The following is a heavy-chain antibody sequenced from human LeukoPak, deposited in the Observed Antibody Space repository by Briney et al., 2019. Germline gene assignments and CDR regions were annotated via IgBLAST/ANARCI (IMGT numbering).Heavy chain of an antibody. CDR2: IKLDGSEK. J-gene: IGHJ4*02. Sequence: GGSLRLPCVASGFTFGKYWMSWVRQAPGKGLEWVANIKLDGSEKNYVDSVKGRFTISRDNTKNSLYLQMNSLRAEDTAVFYCARDQYDTWSRRGNFDSWGQGTLVIVSS. V-gene: IGHV3-7*03. D-gene: IGHD3-3*01. CDR3: ARDQYDTWSRRGNFDS. CDR1: GFTFGKYW.